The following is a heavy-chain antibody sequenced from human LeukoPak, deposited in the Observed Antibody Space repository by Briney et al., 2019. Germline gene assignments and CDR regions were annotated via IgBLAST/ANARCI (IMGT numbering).Heavy chain of an antibody. J-gene: IGHJ4*02. D-gene: IGHD6-13*01. Sequence: GGSLRLSCAASGFTFSSYGMHWVRQAPGKGLEWVAFIRYDGSNKYYADSVKGRFTISRDNSKNTLYLQMNSLRAEDTAVYYCAKDSSIWAAADSFDYWGQGTLVTVSS. CDR3: AKDSSIWAAADSFDY. V-gene: IGHV3-30*02. CDR2: IRYDGSNK. CDR1: GFTFSSYG.